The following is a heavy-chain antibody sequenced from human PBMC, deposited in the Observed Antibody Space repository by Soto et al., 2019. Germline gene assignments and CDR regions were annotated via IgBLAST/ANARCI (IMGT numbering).Heavy chain of an antibody. CDR3: ARPGDSSGYWNG. V-gene: IGHV4-39*01. J-gene: IGHJ4*02. CDR1: GDSISSAGYY. D-gene: IGHD3-22*01. CDR2: IDHRWST. Sequence: QLQLQESGPGLVKPSETLSLTCSVSGDSISSAGYYWAWIRQPPGKGLEWIGSIDHRWSTYYNASLKSRVAISVDTSKNQFSLRLTSVTAADTAVYFCARPGDSSGYWNGWGQGTLVTVSS.